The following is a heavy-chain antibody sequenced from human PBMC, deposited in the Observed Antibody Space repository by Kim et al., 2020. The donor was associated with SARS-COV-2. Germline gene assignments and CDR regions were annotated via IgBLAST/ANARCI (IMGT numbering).Heavy chain of an antibody. Sequence: GGSLRLSCAASGFTFSSYAMSWVRQAPGKGLEWVSAISGSGGSTYYADSVKGRFTISRDNSKNTLYLQMNSLRAEDTAVYYCAKDRSIAALFRPGWFDPWGQGTLVTVSS. CDR1: GFTFSSYA. J-gene: IGHJ5*02. V-gene: IGHV3-23*01. D-gene: IGHD6-6*01. CDR2: ISGSGGST. CDR3: AKDRSIAALFRPGWFDP.